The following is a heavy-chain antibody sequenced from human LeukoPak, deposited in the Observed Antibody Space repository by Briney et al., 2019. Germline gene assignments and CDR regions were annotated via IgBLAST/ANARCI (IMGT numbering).Heavy chain of an antibody. Sequence: ASVKVSCKASGYTFTSYYMHWVRQAPGQGLEWMGIISPSGGSTSYAQKFQGRVTMTRDTSTSTVYMELSSLRSEDTAVYYCARDLQDTAMVIWGQGTLVTVSS. D-gene: IGHD5-18*01. V-gene: IGHV1-46*01. CDR2: ISPSGGST. CDR1: GYTFTSYY. J-gene: IGHJ4*02. CDR3: ARDLQDTAMVI.